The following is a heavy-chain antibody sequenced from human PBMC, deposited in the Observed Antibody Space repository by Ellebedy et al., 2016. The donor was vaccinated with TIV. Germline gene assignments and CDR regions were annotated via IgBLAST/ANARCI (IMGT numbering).Heavy chain of an antibody. CDR2: ISGGGGIT. D-gene: IGHD5-12*01. Sequence: GGSLRLXXVASGFTFSSFAMRWVRQAPGKGLEWISDISGGGGITDYADSVKGRFTISRDDSKNTLYLEMNSLRVDDTAVYYCAKSPLKYTGYDWSDYWGQGTLVTVSS. CDR1: GFTFSSFA. J-gene: IGHJ4*02. V-gene: IGHV3-23*01. CDR3: AKSPLKYTGYDWSDY.